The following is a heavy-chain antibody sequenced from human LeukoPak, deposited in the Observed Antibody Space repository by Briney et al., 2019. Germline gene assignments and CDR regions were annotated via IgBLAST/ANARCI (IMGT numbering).Heavy chain of an antibody. CDR2: IYYSGST. Sequence: PSETLSLTCTVSGGSISSGGYYWSWIRQYPGKGLEWIGYIYYSGSTYYNPSLKSRVTISVDTSKNQFSLKLSSVTAADTAVYYCAREDTDFLGTYDHWGQGTLVTVSS. CDR3: AREDTDFLGTYDH. D-gene: IGHD2/OR15-2a*01. V-gene: IGHV4-31*03. CDR1: GGSISSGGYY. J-gene: IGHJ4*02.